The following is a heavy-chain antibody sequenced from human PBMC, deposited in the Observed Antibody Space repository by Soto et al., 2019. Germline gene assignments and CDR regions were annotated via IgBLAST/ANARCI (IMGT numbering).Heavy chain of an antibody. J-gene: IGHJ4*02. CDR2: INQDGGGT. CDR1: GFTFIRSF. Sequence: EVQLVESGGGLVQPGGSLRLSCVASGFTFIRSFMGWVRQAPGKGLEWVANINQDGGGTYYVDSVEGRFTISRDNAKDSLYLQMNSLRGEDTAVYYCARYFRGSGRYFFDYWGQGTLVTVSS. V-gene: IGHV3-7*03. CDR3: ARYFRGSGRYFFDY. D-gene: IGHD6-19*01.